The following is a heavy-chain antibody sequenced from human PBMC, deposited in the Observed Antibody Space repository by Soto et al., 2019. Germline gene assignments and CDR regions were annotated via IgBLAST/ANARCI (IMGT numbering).Heavy chain of an antibody. CDR3: ARGGDVNYYHGMDV. J-gene: IGHJ6*02. Sequence: QVQLVQSGGEVKKPGASVKLSCTASGYTFTSYGISWVRQAPGQGLEWMGWISAYNGKTNYAQNVQGRVTMTTDTSTRTAYMGRRSLRSADTAVYYCARGGDVNYYHGMDVWGQGTTVTVSS. D-gene: IGHD5-12*01. V-gene: IGHV1-18*01. CDR2: ISAYNGKT. CDR1: GYTFTSYG.